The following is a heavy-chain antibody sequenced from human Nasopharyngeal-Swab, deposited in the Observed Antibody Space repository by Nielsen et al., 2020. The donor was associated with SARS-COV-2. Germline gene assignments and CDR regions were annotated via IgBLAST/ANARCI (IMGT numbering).Heavy chain of an antibody. J-gene: IGHJ6*02. CDR2: ISGSGGST. V-gene: IGHV3-23*01. Sequence: VRRAPGKGLEWVSAISGSGGSTYYADSVKGRFTISRDNSKNTLYLQMNSLRAEDTAVYYCAKVASGGMDVWGQGTTVTVSS. CDR3: AKVASGGMDV.